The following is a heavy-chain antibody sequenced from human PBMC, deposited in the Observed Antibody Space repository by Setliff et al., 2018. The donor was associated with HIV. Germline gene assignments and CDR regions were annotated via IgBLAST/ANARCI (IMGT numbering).Heavy chain of an antibody. V-gene: IGHV3-74*01. D-gene: IGHD3-10*01. Sequence: GGSLRLSCAASGFTFSTYWMHWVRQGPGKGLVWVSRINSDGTTTNYADSVKGRFTISRDNAKNTLYLQMNSLRAEDTAVYYCARDPLNGDLAFDIWGQGTMVTVSS. CDR1: GFTFSTYW. CDR3: ARDPLNGDLAFDI. CDR2: INSDGTTT. J-gene: IGHJ3*02.